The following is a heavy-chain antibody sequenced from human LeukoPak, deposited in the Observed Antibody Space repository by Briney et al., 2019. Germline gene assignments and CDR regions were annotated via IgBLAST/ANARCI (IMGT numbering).Heavy chain of an antibody. Sequence: GGSLRLSCAASGFTFSSYAMSWVHQAPGKGLEWVSAISGSGGSTYYADSVKGRFTISRDNSKNTLYLQMNSLRAEDTAVYYCAKGHYYGSGSYKNWGQGTLVTVSS. CDR3: AKGHYYGSGSYKN. CDR1: GFTFSSYA. D-gene: IGHD3-10*01. V-gene: IGHV3-23*01. CDR2: ISGSGGST. J-gene: IGHJ4*02.